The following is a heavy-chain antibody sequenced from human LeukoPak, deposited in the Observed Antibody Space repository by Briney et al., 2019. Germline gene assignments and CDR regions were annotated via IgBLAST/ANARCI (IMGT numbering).Heavy chain of an antibody. J-gene: IGHJ4*02. V-gene: IGHV4-59*01. Sequence: PSETLSLTCTVSGGSTSSNYRSWIRQPPGKGLEWIGYIYYSGSTNYNPSLKSRVTISVDTSKNQFSLKLSSVTAADTAVYYCARGSGYYFYWGQGTLVTVSS. CDR1: GGSTSSNY. D-gene: IGHD3-22*01. CDR2: IYYSGST. CDR3: ARGSGYYFY.